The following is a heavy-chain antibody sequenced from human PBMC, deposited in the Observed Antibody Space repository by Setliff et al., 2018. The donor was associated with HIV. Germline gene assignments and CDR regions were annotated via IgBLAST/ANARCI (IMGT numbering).Heavy chain of an antibody. V-gene: IGHV1-46*01. D-gene: IGHD1-26*01. Sequence: ASVKVSCKASGYTFTSYYMHWVRQAPGQGLEWMGIINPSGGSTSYAQKFQGRVTMTRDTSTSTAYMELSSLRSEDTAVYYCARPTLIVGAPDAFDIWGQGTMVTVS. J-gene: IGHJ3*02. CDR3: ARPTLIVGAPDAFDI. CDR2: INPSGGST. CDR1: GYTFTSYY.